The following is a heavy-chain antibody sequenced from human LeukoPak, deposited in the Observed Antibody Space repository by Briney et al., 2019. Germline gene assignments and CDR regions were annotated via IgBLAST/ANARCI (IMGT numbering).Heavy chain of an antibody. J-gene: IGHJ4*02. CDR3: ARAVALIGGHFDY. CDR1: GGAISSCNW. V-gene: IGHV4-4*02. CDR2: IYHSGST. Sequence: PSETLSLICALSGGAISSCNWWSWVPQPPGKGLEWIEEIYHSGSTHYNPSLKIRVTISVDKYKNQFSLKLSSATAPDTAVYYCARAVALIGGHFDYWGQGTLVTVSS. D-gene: IGHD6-19*01.